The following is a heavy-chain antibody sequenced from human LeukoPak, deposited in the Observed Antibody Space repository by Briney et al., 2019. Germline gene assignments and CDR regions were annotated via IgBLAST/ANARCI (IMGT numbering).Heavy chain of an antibody. Sequence: SSETLSLTCTVSGDSIRSYYWSWIRQPPGKGLEWIGNIHYSGSTKYSSPLKSRLTISVDTSSNQFSLRVTSLTAADTAVYFCARLGALHDAFDVWGQGTLVTVSS. CDR3: ARLGALHDAFDV. D-gene: IGHD3-16*01. CDR1: GDSIRSYY. V-gene: IGHV4-59*12. CDR2: IHYSGST. J-gene: IGHJ3*01.